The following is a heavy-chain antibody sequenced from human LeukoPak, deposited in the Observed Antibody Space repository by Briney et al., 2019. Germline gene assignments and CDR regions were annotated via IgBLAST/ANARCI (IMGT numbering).Heavy chain of an antibody. CDR1: GDSISSSSYY. CDR2: ISRSGST. D-gene: IGHD6-19*01. CDR3: ARHSQQVAGTGGDYYFDY. Sequence: SETLSLTCTVSGDSISSSSYYWGWIRQPPGKGLEWIGSISRSGSTYYNPSLKSRVTISVDTSKNQFSLKLSSVTAADTAVYYCARHSQQVAGTGGDYYFDYWGQGTLVTVSS. V-gene: IGHV4-39*01. J-gene: IGHJ4*02.